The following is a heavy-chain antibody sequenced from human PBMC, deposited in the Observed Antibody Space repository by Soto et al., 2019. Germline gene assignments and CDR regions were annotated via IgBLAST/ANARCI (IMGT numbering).Heavy chain of an antibody. CDR2: IIPIFGTA. Sequence: QVQLVQSGAEVKKPGSSVKVSCKASGGTFSSYAISWVRQAPGQGLEWMGGIIPIFGTANYAQKFQGRVTITADESTSTAYMELSSLRSEDTAVYYCARSAAAAIGNDYYYGMDVWGQGTTVTVSS. V-gene: IGHV1-69*01. CDR3: ARSAAAAIGNDYYYGMDV. J-gene: IGHJ6*02. D-gene: IGHD6-13*01. CDR1: GGTFSSYA.